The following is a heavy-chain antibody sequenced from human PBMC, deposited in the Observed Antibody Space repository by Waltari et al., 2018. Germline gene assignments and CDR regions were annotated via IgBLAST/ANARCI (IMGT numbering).Heavy chain of an antibody. D-gene: IGHD6-13*01. J-gene: IGHJ4*02. CDR1: GYPHTEFS. V-gene: IGHV1-24*01. Sequence: QVQLVQSGAEVKKPGASVKVSCKVSGYPHTEFSMHWVRQAPGKGLEWMGGFDPEDGETIYAQKFQGRVTMTEDTSTDTAYMELSSLRSEDTAVYYCATDLGSSWYSSGDYWGQGTLVTVSS. CDR2: FDPEDGET. CDR3: ATDLGSSWYSSGDY.